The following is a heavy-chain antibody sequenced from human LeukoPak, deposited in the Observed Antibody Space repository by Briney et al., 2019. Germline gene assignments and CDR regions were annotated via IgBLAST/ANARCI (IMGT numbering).Heavy chain of an antibody. CDR2: LNPSDGDT. J-gene: IGHJ4*02. V-gene: IGHV1-46*03. CDR1: GHTFTSNF. Sequence: ASVKVSCKASGHTFTSNFVHWVRQAPGQGLEWMAVLNPSDGDTTYAQKFQGRITMTRDTSTGTVYMELSSLRSEDTAVYYCAGETDAFDYWGQVTLVTVSS. CDR3: AGETDAFDY.